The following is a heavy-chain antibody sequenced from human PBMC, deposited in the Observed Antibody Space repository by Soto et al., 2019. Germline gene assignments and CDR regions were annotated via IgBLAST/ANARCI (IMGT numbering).Heavy chain of an antibody. Sequence: GASVKVSCKASGYTFTNQYMHWVRQAPGQRLEWMGWINAGNGNTKYSQRFQGRVTITRDTSASTAYMELSSLRSEDTAVYYCARSIVVVTALDYWGQGTLVTVSS. CDR1: GYTFTNQY. CDR2: INAGNGNT. V-gene: IGHV1-3*01. CDR3: ARSIVVVTALDY. J-gene: IGHJ4*02. D-gene: IGHD2-21*02.